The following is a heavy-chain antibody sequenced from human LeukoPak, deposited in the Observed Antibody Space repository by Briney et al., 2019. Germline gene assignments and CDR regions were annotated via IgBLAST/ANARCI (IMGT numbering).Heavy chain of an antibody. J-gene: IGHJ4*02. CDR1: GGSISSHY. V-gene: IGHV4-59*11. CDR2: IYYSGST. D-gene: IGHD5-24*01. Sequence: RASETLSLTCTVSGGSISSHYWSWIRQPLGKGLEWIGYIYYSGSTNYNPSLKSRVTISVDTSKNQFSLKLSSVTAADTAVYYCARGEIRDGYNPPYFDYWGQGTLVTVSS. CDR3: ARGEIRDGYNPPYFDY.